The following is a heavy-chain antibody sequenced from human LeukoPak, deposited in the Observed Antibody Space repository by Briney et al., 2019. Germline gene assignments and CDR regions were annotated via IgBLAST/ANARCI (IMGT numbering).Heavy chain of an antibody. CDR2: ISSSGTTI. J-gene: IGHJ4*02. CDR1: GFTFSSYE. V-gene: IGHV3-48*03. CDR3: TRGGPRGSYFDY. D-gene: IGHD1-26*01. Sequence: PGGSLRLSCAASGFTFSSYEMNWVRQPPGKGLEWVSYISSSGTTIYYADSVKGRFTISRDNAKNTLFLQMNSLSAEDTAVYYCTRGGPRGSYFDYWGQGILVTVSS.